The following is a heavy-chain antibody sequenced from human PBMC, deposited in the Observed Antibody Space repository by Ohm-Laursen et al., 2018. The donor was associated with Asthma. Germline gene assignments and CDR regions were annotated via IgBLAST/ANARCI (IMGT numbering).Heavy chain of an antibody. CDR1: GGTFSSYA. D-gene: IGHD2-2*01. V-gene: IGHV1-69*13. J-gene: IGHJ6*02. Sequence: SANVSCKASGGTFSSYAISWVRQAPGQGLEWMGGIIPIFGTANYAQKFQGRVTITADESTSTAYMELSSLRSEDTAVYYCASIVVVPAATVDYYYYGMDVWGQGTTVTVSS. CDR3: ASIVVVPAATVDYYYYGMDV. CDR2: IIPIFGTA.